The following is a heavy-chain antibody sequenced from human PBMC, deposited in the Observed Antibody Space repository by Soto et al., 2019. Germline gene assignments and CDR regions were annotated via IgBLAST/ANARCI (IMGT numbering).Heavy chain of an antibody. CDR3: ARDSEYSSGWYYYYYGMDV. V-gene: IGHV3-64*02. D-gene: IGHD6-19*01. CDR2: ITSNGRTT. CDR1: GFKFSNYA. Sequence: GGSLRLSCAASGFKFSNYAMSWVRQAPGKGLEYIAGITSNGRTTSYKDSVKGRFIISRDNSESTLYLQMNSLRAEDTAVYYCARDSEYSSGWYYYYYGMDVWGQGTTVTVS. J-gene: IGHJ6*02.